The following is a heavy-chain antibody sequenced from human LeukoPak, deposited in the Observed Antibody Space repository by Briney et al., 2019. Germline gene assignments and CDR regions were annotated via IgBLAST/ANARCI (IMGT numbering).Heavy chain of an antibody. CDR3: ASGPVRGVIIPVGGH. CDR1: GFTLSIYA. D-gene: IGHD3-10*01. Sequence: GGSLRLSCAASGFTLSIYAMHWVRQAPGKRLEWVAVMSDDGSDKYYADSVKGRFTISRDNSKNTLYLQMDSLRPEDTAVYYCASGPVRGVIIPVGGHWGQGTLVTVSS. CDR2: MSDDGSDK. V-gene: IGHV3-30*04. J-gene: IGHJ4*02.